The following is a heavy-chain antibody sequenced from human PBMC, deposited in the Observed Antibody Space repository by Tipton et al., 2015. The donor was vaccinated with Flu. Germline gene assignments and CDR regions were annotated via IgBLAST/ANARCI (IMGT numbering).Heavy chain of an antibody. D-gene: IGHD6-13*01. CDR2: IHYDGTKT. J-gene: IGHJ4*02. V-gene: IGHV3-30*02. CDR3: VRAIAAVGGY. CDR1: GFTFSIFG. Sequence: GSLRLSCAASGFTFSIFGMHWVRQAPGKGLEWVSFIHYDGTKTYYADSAKGRFTTSRDFSKNTVYLEMNSLRVEDTAVYYCVRAIAAVGGYWGQGTLITVSS.